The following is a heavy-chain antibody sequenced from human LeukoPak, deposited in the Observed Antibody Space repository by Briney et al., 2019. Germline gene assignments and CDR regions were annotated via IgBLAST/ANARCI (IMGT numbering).Heavy chain of an antibody. V-gene: IGHV3-53*01. Sequence: GGSLRLSCAASGFTVSSYYMSWVRHAPDMGLEWVSVLYNGGTTYYADSVKGRFTISRDNSKNTVYLQMDSLRAEDTAVYYCAREPGTDYRKYYFDYWGQGTLVTVSS. CDR1: GFTVSSYY. CDR2: LYNGGTT. J-gene: IGHJ4*02. D-gene: IGHD3/OR15-3a*01. CDR3: AREPGTDYRKYYFDY.